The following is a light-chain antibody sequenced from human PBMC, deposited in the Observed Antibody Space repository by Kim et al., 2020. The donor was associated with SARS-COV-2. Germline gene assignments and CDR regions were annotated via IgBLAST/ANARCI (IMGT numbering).Light chain of an antibody. CDR1: SSDVGGWNY. V-gene: IGLV2-8*01. CDR3: SSYAGDNNLVV. Sequence: QSVTISCTGTSSDVGGWNYVSWYQQHPGKAPKLLISEVSKRPSGVPNRFSGSKSGNTASLTVSGLQAEDEADYYCSSYAGDNNLVVFGGGTQLTVL. CDR2: EVS. J-gene: IGLJ2*01.